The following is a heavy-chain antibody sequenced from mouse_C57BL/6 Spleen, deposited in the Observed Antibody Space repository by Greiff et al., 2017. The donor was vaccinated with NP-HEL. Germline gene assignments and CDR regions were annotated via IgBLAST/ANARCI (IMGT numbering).Heavy chain of an antibody. CDR1: GFSLTSYA. J-gene: IGHJ4*01. D-gene: IGHD1-1*01. CDR2: IWTGGGT. Sequence: QVQLKQSGPGLVAPSQSLSITCTVSGFSLTSYAISWVRQPPGKGLEWLGVIWTGGGTNYNSALKSRLSISKDNSKSQVFIKMNSHQTDDTARDDWARSGGSLYYYAMDYWGQGTSVTVSS. CDR3: ARSGGSLYYYAMDY. V-gene: IGHV2-9-1*01.